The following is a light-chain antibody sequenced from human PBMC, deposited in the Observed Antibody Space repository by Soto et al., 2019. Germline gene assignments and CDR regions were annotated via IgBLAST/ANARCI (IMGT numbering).Light chain of an antibody. CDR2: EVS. J-gene: IGLJ1*01. CDR1: SSDVGFYNY. V-gene: IGLV2-14*01. Sequence: QSALTQPPSASGSPGQSVTISCTGTSSDVGFYNYVSWFQQHPGKAPKLIIYEVSNRPSGVSNRFSGSKSGNTASLTISGLQAEDEADYYCSSYTSSSTPYVFGTGTKLTVL. CDR3: SSYTSSSTPYV.